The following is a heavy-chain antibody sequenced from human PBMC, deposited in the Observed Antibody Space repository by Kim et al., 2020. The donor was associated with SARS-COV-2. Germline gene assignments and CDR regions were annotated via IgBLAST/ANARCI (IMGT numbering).Heavy chain of an antibody. CDR2: INHSGST. Sequence: SETLSLTCAVYGGSFSGYYWSWIRQPPGKGLEWIGEINHSGSTNYNPSLKSRVTISVDTSKNQFSLKLSSVTAADTAVYYCARRRYYFDYWGQGTLVTVSS. V-gene: IGHV4-34*01. CDR1: GGSFSGYY. CDR3: ARRRYYFDY. J-gene: IGHJ4*02.